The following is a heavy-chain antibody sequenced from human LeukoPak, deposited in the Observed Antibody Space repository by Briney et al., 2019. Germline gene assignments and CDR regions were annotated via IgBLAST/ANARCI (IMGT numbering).Heavy chain of an antibody. CDR2: INAVDANT. D-gene: IGHD2-15*01. CDR3: ATLNTPFDY. CDR1: GFIFSSLA. Sequence: GGSLRLSCAASGFIFSSLAMTWVRQAPGKGLEWVSTINAVDANTYYAGSVRGRFTISRDNSKNTLHLQMNSLRAEDTAVYFCATLNTPFDYWGQGILVTVSS. V-gene: IGHV3-23*01. J-gene: IGHJ4*02.